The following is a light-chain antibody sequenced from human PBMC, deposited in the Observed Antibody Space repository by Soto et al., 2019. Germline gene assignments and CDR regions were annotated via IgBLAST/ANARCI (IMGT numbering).Light chain of an antibody. CDR3: QPYGTSSWT. V-gene: IGKV3-20*01. CDR1: QSVSSSY. Sequence: IVWTQSPGTLSLSPGERATLSCRASQSVSSSYLAWYQHKPGQAPRLLIYAASSRATGIPDRFSGSGSGTDFTLTISRLEPEDFAVYYCQPYGTSSWTFGQGTKVDIK. CDR2: AAS. J-gene: IGKJ1*01.